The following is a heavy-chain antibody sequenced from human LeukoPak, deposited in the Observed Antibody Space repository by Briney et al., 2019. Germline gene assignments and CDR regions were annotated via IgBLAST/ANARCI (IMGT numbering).Heavy chain of an antibody. V-gene: IGHV1-24*01. CDR3: ATQGWSGFDWLGYMDV. CDR1: GYTLTKLY. Sequence: GASVKVSCKVSGYTLTKLYMHWVGQAPGNGLEGMEGFDPEDGETIYAQKFQGRVTMTEDTSTDTAYMELSSLRSEDTAVYYCATQGWSGFDWLGYMDVWGKGTTVTVSS. J-gene: IGHJ6*03. D-gene: IGHD3-9*01. CDR2: FDPEDGET.